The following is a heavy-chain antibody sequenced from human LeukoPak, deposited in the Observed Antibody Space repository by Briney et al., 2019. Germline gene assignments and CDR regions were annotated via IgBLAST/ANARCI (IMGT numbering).Heavy chain of an antibody. CDR2: IYYSGST. D-gene: IGHD4-17*01. CDR1: GGSISSSSYY. V-gene: IGHV4-39*01. J-gene: IGHJ5*02. CDR3: ARLRHWFDP. Sequence: PSETLSLTRTVSGGSISSSSYYWGWIRQPPGKGLEWIGSIYYSGSTYYNPSLKSRVTISVDTSKNQFSLKLSSVTAADTAVYYCARLRHWFDPWGQGTLVTVSS.